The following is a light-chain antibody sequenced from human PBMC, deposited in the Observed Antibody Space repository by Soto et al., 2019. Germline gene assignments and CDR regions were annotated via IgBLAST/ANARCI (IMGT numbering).Light chain of an antibody. CDR3: QQYGSPVT. CDR1: QSGRSSY. V-gene: IGKV3-20*01. J-gene: IGKJ1*01. CDR2: GVS. Sequence: ELVLTQSPGTLSLSPGDRDTLXXRASQSGRSSYFAWYQQKPGQAPRXLILGVSNRATGIPDRFSGSGSGTDFTLTISRLEPEDFAVYYCQQYGSPVTFGQGTKVDIK.